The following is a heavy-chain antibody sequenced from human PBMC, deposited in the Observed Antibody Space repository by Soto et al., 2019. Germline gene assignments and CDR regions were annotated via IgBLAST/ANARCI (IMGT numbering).Heavy chain of an antibody. Sequence: QVQLVQSGAEVKKPGASVKVSCKASRYTFISYDINWVRQATGQWREWRGWINPKSANTGYAQNFQCRVTMTRTTSISTAYMELSSLRSEDTAVYYCARSPSWATTVTPYYCDYWGQGTLVTVSS. D-gene: IGHD4-4*01. CDR3: ARSPSWATTVTPYYCDY. V-gene: IGHV1-8*01. CDR2: INPKSANT. J-gene: IGHJ4*02. CDR1: RYTFISYD.